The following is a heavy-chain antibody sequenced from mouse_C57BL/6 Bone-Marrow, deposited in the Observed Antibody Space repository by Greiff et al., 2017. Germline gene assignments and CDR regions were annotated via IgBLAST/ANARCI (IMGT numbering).Heavy chain of an antibody. Sequence: QVQLQQPGAELVKPGASVKLSCKASGYTFTSYWMHWVKQRPGQGLEWIGMIHPNSGSTNYNEKFKSKATLTVDKSSSTAYMQLSSLTSEDSAVYYCARGALFRGYFDYWGQGTTLTVSS. J-gene: IGHJ2*01. V-gene: IGHV1-64*01. CDR1: GYTFTSYW. CDR2: IHPNSGST. CDR3: ARGALFRGYFDY.